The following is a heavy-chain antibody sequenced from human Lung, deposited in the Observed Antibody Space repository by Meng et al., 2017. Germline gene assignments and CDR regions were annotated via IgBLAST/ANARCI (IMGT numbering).Heavy chain of an antibody. J-gene: IGHJ4*02. D-gene: IGHD6-13*01. V-gene: IGHV3-15*01. CDR2: IKSNSDGGTT. CDR3: ATGAAAADH. Sequence: EVQRVESGGGLVKPGGSLRLSCVASGFSFTDAWMSWVRQAPGKGLEWVGRIKSNSDGGTTDYAAPVKGRFTISRDDSKNTLYLQMNSLITEDTAVYFCATGAAAADHWGQGTLVTVSS. CDR1: GFSFTDAW.